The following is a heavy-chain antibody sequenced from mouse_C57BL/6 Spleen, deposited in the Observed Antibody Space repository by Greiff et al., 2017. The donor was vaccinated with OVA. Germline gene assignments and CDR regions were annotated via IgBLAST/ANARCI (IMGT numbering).Heavy chain of an antibody. CDR3: ARSNGYYGSSPAWFAY. CDR2: IHPNSGST. J-gene: IGHJ3*01. V-gene: IGHV1-64*01. Sequence: QVQLQQSGAELVKPGASVKLSCKASGYTFTSYWMHWVKQRPGQGLEWIGMIHPNSGSTNYNEKLKSKATLTVDKSSSTAYMQLSSLTSEDSAVYYCARSNGYYGSSPAWFAYWGQGTLVTVSA. CDR1: GYTFTSYW. D-gene: IGHD1-1*01.